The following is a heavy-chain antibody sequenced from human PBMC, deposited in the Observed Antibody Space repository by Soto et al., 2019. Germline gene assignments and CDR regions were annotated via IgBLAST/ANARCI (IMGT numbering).Heavy chain of an antibody. Sequence: GGSLRLSCAASGFTFSSYGMHWVRQAPGKGRESVAVISYDGSNRYYANSVKGRFTISRDNSKKTLYQQMNSLRAEDTAVYYFETDNFPPHVLDTSYSYYGVDAWGQGTAVTVS. CDR1: GFTFSSYG. V-gene: IGHV3-30*03. CDR2: ISYDGSNR. D-gene: IGHD5-18*01. CDR3: ETDNFPPHVLDTSYSYYGVDA. J-gene: IGHJ6*02.